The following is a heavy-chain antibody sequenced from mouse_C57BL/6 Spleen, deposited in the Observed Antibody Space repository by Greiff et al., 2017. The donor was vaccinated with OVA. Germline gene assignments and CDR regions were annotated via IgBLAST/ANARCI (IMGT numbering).Heavy chain of an antibody. J-gene: IGHJ2*01. CDR2: IDPSDSYT. CDR1: GYTFTSYW. CDR3: ARRILLYYFDY. V-gene: IGHV1-69*01. Sequence: QVQLQQPGAELVMPGASVKLSCKASGYTFTSYWMHWVKQRPGQGLAWIGEIDPSDSYTNYNQKFKGKSTLTVDKSSSTAYMQLSSLTSEDSAVYYCARRILLYYFDYWGQGTTLTVSS.